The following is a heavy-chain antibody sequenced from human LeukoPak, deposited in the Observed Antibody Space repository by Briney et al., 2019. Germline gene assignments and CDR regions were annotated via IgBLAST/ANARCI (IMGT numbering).Heavy chain of an antibody. V-gene: IGHV1-8*01. D-gene: IGHD3-3*01. CDR1: GYTFTSYD. CDR2: MSPNSGNT. Sequence: ASVKVSCKASGYTFTSYDINWVRQATGQGLGWMGWMSPNSGNTGYAQKFQGRVTMTRNTSISTAYMELSSLRSEDTAVYYCARTGGDFWSGYSPSAFDIWGQGTMVTVSS. CDR3: ARTGGDFWSGYSPSAFDI. J-gene: IGHJ3*02.